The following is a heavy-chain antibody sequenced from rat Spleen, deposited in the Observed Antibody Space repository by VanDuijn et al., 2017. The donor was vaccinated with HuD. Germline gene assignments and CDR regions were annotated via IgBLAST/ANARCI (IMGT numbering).Heavy chain of an antibody. V-gene: IGHV2-6*01. J-gene: IGHJ3*01. CDR2: ISSGGTS. CDR3: ARGWERFAY. D-gene: IGHD5-1*01. CDR1: GFSLTSYT. Sequence: QVQLKESGPGLVQPSQTLSLTCTVSGFSLTSYTLSWVRQPPGKGLEWIAAISSGGTSYYNPALKSRLSISRDTSKSQVFLKMNILQTEDTAMYFCARGWERFAYWGQGTLVTVSS.